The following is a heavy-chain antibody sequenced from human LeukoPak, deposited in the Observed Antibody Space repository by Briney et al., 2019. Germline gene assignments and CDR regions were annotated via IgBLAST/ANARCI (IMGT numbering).Heavy chain of an antibody. J-gene: IGHJ4*02. Sequence: ASVKVSCKASGYTFSNYDINWVRQATGQGFEWMGWMNPNSGNTGYAQKFQGRVTMTRNTSISTAYMELSTLRSEDTAVFYCARVNCSSTSCRSKFLDYWGQGTLVTVSS. CDR1: GYTFSNYD. CDR3: ARVNCSSTSCRSKFLDY. V-gene: IGHV1-8*01. CDR2: MNPNSGNT. D-gene: IGHD2-2*01.